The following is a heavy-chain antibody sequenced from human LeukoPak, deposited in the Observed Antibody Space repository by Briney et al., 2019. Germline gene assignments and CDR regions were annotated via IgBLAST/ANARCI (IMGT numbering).Heavy chain of an antibody. CDR2: IYSGGRT. D-gene: IGHD6-19*01. Sequence: PGGSLRRSCAASGFTVSSNYMSWVRQAPGKGLEWVSVIYSGGRTYYADSVKGRFTISRDNSKNRLYLQMNSLRAEDTAVYYCAYQWHLDYWGQGTLVTVSS. V-gene: IGHV3-53*01. CDR3: AYQWHLDY. CDR1: GFTVSSNY. J-gene: IGHJ4*02.